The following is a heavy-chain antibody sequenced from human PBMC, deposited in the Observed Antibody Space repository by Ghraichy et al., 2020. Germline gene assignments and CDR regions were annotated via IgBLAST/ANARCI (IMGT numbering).Heavy chain of an antibody. V-gene: IGHV4-34*01. J-gene: IGHJ4*02. CDR2: INHSGST. D-gene: IGHD4-11*01. CDR1: GGSFSGYY. CDR3: ARVIILPNSNYRRKYLRRYYFDY. Sequence: SETLSLTCAVYGGSFSGYYWSWIRQPPGKGLEWIGEINHSGSTNYNPSLKSRVTISVDTSKNQFSLKLSSVTAADTAVYYCARVIILPNSNYRRKYLRRYYFDYWGQGTLVTVSS.